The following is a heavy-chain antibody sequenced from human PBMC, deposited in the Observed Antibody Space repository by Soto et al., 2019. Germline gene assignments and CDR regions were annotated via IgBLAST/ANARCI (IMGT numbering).Heavy chain of an antibody. Sequence: PGGSLRLSCAASGFTFSNYAMNWVRQAPGKGLEWVSTISGSGDNTYYADSMKGRFTISRDNSKNKLYLQMNSMRAEDTAVYYCAKVSRSTSPYFLVYWGPGPLVLLSS. D-gene: IGHD3-10*01. J-gene: IGHJ4*02. CDR3: AKVSRSTSPYFLVY. V-gene: IGHV3-23*01. CDR2: ISGSGDNT. CDR1: GFTFSNYA.